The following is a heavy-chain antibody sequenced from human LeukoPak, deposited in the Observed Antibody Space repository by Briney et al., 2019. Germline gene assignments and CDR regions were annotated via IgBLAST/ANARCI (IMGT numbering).Heavy chain of an antibody. D-gene: IGHD3-22*01. Sequence: GRSLRLSCAASGFTFSSYGMHWVRQAPGKGLEWVAVIWYDGSNKYYADSVKGRFTISRDNSKNTLYLQMNSLRAEDTAVYYCARGQLNYFESSGGDYFDYWGQGTLVTVSS. CDR1: GFTFSSYG. CDR2: IWYDGSNK. J-gene: IGHJ4*02. V-gene: IGHV3-33*01. CDR3: ARGQLNYFESSGGDYFDY.